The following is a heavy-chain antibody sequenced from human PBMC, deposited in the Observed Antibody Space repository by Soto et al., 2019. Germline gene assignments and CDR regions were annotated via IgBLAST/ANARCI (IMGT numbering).Heavy chain of an antibody. Sequence: SETLSLTCAVYGGSFSGYYWSWIRQPPGKGLEWIGEINHSGSTNYNPSLKSRVTISVDTSKNQFSLKLSSVTAADTAVYYCARRAHGAAAGIGSYCGGDCYPNWFDPWGRGTLVTVSS. CDR2: INHSGST. J-gene: IGHJ5*02. CDR1: GGSFSGYY. D-gene: IGHD2-21*02. CDR3: ARRAHGAAAGIGSYCGGDCYPNWFDP. V-gene: IGHV4-34*01.